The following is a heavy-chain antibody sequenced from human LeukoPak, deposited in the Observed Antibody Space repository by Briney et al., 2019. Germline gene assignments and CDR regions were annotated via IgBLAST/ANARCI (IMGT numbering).Heavy chain of an antibody. D-gene: IGHD2-8*01. CDR1: GYTFTSYG. CDR3: ATCHCTNGVCYGECEYFQH. Sequence: EASVKVSCKASGYTFTSYGISWVRQAPGQGLEWMGWISPYTGNTNYAQKFQCRVIVTTDTSTSTAYMELRSLRSDDTAVYYCATCHCTNGVCYGECEYFQHWGQGTLVTVSS. J-gene: IGHJ1*01. CDR2: ISPYTGNT. V-gene: IGHV1-18*01.